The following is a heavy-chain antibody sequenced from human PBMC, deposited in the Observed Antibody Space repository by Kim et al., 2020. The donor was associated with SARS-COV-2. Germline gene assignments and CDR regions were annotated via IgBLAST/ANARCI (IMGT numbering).Heavy chain of an antibody. Sequence: ASVKVSCKASGYTFTSYGISWVRQAPGQGLEWMGWISAYNGNTNYAQKLQGRVTMTTDTSTSTAYMELRSLRSDDTAVYYCARDKGWDSSGYYVTDYYYGMDVWGQGTTVTVSS. J-gene: IGHJ6*02. CDR1: GYTFTSYG. CDR2: ISAYNGNT. V-gene: IGHV1-18*01. CDR3: ARDKGWDSSGYYVTDYYYGMDV. D-gene: IGHD3-22*01.